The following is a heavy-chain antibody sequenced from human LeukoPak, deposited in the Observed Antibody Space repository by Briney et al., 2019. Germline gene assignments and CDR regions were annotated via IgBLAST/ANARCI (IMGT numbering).Heavy chain of an antibody. J-gene: IGHJ4*02. CDR2: ISWNSGSI. CDR3: AKDSYYDSSGLPDY. V-gene: IGHV3-9*01. Sequence: PGGSLRLSCAASGFTFDDYAMHWVRQAPGKGLEWVSGISWNSGSIGYADSVKGRFTISRDNAKNSLYLQMNSLRAEDTALYCCAKDSYYDSSGLPDYWGQGTLVTVSS. CDR1: GFTFDDYA. D-gene: IGHD3-22*01.